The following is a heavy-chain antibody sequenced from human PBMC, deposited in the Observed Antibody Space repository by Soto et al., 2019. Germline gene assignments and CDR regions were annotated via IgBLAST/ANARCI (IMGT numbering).Heavy chain of an antibody. D-gene: IGHD4-17*01. CDR3: ARTLYGDNVDY. CDR2: MKPNSGNT. CDR1: GYTFTSYD. J-gene: IGHJ4*02. V-gene: IGHV1-8*01. Sequence: QVQLVKSGAEVKQPGASVKVSCKASGYTFTSYDINWVRQATGQGLEWMGWMKPNSGNTGYAQKYQGRVTMTRITSSITDYMQLSRLSSDDTAVYYCARTLYGDNVDYWGQGTLVTVSS.